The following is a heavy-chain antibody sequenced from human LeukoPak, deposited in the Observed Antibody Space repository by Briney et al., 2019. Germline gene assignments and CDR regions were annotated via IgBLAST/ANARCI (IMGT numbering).Heavy chain of an antibody. J-gene: IGHJ4*02. D-gene: IGHD3-3*01. Sequence: ASVKVSCKASGYTFTSYGISWVRQAPGQGLEWMGWISAYNGNTNHARKLQGRVTMTTDTSTSTAYMELRSLRSDDTAVYYCARGYYDFWSGSPFDYWGQGTLVTASS. V-gene: IGHV1-18*01. CDR3: ARGYYDFWSGSPFDY. CDR1: GYTFTSYG. CDR2: ISAYNGNT.